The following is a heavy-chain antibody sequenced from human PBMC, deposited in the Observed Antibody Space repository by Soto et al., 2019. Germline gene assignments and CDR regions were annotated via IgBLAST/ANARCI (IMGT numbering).Heavy chain of an antibody. CDR1: GFAFSSYA. D-gene: IGHD6-25*01. V-gene: IGHV3-23*01. CDR2: LSGTGGTT. CDR3: AKFIVGTGGSSGWPWFLDS. J-gene: IGHJ4*02. Sequence: EVQLLKSGGNLVQPGGSLRLSCAASGFAFSSYAMTWVRQAPGKGLEWVSALSGTGGTTYSADSVRGRFTIARDNSKNTLYLQMNGLSPEDSAIYYCAKFIVGTGGSSGWPWFLDSWGQGTLVTVSS.